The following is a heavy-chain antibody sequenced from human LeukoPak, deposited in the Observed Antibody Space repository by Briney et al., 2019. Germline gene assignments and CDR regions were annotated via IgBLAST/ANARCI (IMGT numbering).Heavy chain of an antibody. D-gene: IGHD3-22*01. CDR3: ARGPYSYYYDSSGYYDYFDY. J-gene: IGHJ4*02. CDR1: GGSISSSNW. Sequence: PSGTLSLTCAVSGGSISSSNWWSWVRQPPGKGLEWIGEIYHGGNTNYNPSLKSRVTISVDKSKNQFSLKLSSVTAADTAVYYCARGPYSYYYDSSGYYDYFDYWGQGTLVTVSS. CDR2: IYHGGNT. V-gene: IGHV4-4*02.